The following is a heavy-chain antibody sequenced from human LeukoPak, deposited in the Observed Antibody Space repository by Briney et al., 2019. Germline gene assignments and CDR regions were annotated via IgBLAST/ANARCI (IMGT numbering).Heavy chain of an antibody. CDR2: INPNSGGT. D-gene: IGHD3-10*01. V-gene: IGHV1-2*02. CDR1: GYTFTGYY. CDR3: ARGGGPPSGSYYYYYYMDV. Sequence: ASVKVSCKASGYTFTGYYMHWVRQAPGQGLEWMGWINPNSGGTNYAQKFQGRVTMTRDTSISTAYMELSRLRSDDTAVYYCARGGGPPSGSYYYYYYMDVWGKGTTVTVSS. J-gene: IGHJ6*03.